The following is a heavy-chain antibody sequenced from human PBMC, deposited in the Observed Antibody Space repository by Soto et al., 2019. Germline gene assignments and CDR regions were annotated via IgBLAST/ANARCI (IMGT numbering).Heavy chain of an antibody. V-gene: IGHV3-13*01. CDR2: IGTAGDT. D-gene: IGHD6-13*01. CDR1: GFTFSSYD. Sequence: PGGSLRLSCAASGFTFSSYDMHWVRQATGKGLEWVSAIGTAGDTYYPGSVKGRFTISRENAKNSLYLQMNSLRAGDTAVYYYARSGYSSSWSSGSHFYGMDVWGQGTTVTVSS. J-gene: IGHJ6*02. CDR3: ARSGYSSSWSSGSHFYGMDV.